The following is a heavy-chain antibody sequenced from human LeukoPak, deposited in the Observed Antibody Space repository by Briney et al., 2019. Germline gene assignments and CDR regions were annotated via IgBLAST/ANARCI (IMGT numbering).Heavy chain of an antibody. CDR2: ISSSSTYI. CDR1: GFTFSTYT. D-gene: IGHD3-9*01. Sequence: GGSLRLSCAASGFTFSTYTVSWVRQAPGKGLDWVSSISSSSTYIYDADSVKGRFTISRDNAKNSLYLQMNSLRVMDTAIYYCARTPYDILTGYSGYFDNWGQGILVTVSS. J-gene: IGHJ4*02. V-gene: IGHV3-21*01. CDR3: ARTPYDILTGYSGYFDN.